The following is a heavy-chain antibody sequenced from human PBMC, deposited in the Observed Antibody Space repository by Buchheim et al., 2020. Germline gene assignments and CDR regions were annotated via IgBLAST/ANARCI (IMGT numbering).Heavy chain of an antibody. CDR3: ARDGGSSSDGSCYWGDY. CDR1: GFTFSSYG. CDR2: ISYDGSDE. V-gene: IGHV3-30*03. J-gene: IGHJ4*02. Sequence: QVQLVESGGGVVQPGRSLRLSCAASGFTFSSYGMHWVRQAPGKGLEWVAVISYDGSDEYYADSVKGRFTIPRDNSKSTVFLQMNGLRAEDTAVYYCARDGGSSSDGSCYWGDYWGQGAL. D-gene: IGHD2-15*01.